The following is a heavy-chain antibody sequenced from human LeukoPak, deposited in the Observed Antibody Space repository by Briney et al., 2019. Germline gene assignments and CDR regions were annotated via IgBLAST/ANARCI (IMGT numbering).Heavy chain of an antibody. CDR3: ARDLGRDYGDYVFDP. CDR1: GGSMSSHY. CDR2: IYDSGST. J-gene: IGHJ5*02. V-gene: IGHV4-59*11. Sequence: SETLSLTCTVSGGSMSSHYWNWIRQSPGKRLEWIGYIYDSGSTNYNPSLKNRVTISVDTSKNQFSLKLSSVTAADTALYYCARDLGRDYGDYVFDPWGQGTLVIVSS. D-gene: IGHD4-17*01.